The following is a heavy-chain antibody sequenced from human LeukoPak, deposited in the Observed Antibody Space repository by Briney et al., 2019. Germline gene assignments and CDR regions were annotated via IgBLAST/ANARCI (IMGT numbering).Heavy chain of an antibody. Sequence: ASVKVSCKVSGYTLTELSMHWVRQAPGKGFEWMGGFDPEDGETIYAQKFQGRVTMTEDTSTDTAYMELSSLRSEDTAVYYCATDPGEDGDAFDIWGQGTMVTVSS. CDR2: FDPEDGET. CDR3: ATDPGEDGDAFDI. V-gene: IGHV1-24*01. CDR1: GYTLTELS. J-gene: IGHJ3*02.